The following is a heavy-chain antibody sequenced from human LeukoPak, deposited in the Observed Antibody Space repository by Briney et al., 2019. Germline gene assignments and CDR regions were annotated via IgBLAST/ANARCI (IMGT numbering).Heavy chain of an antibody. CDR3: ARVDRSADYSLDY. J-gene: IGHJ4*02. D-gene: IGHD3-22*01. V-gene: IGHV3-20*04. CDR2: INLSSSNR. Sequence: PGGSLRLSCTASGYTFDDYGMSWVRQAPGKGLEWVSGINLSSSNRGYAHSVKGRFTLSRDSAKKFLYLQMNTLRVEDTALYYCARVDRSADYSLDYWGQGSLVTVSS. CDR1: GYTFDDYG.